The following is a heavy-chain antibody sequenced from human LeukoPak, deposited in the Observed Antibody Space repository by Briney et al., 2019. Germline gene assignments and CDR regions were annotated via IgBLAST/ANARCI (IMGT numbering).Heavy chain of an antibody. J-gene: IGHJ4*02. Sequence: GGSLRLSCAASGFTFSSYAMTWVRQAPGKGLEWVSAVSGSGGTTDYADSVKGRFTISRDNSKNTLYLQMNSLRAEDTAVYYCARAVRFGEPVECWGQGTLVTVSS. V-gene: IGHV3-23*01. CDR3: ARAVRFGEPVEC. CDR2: VSGSGGTT. D-gene: IGHD3-10*01. CDR1: GFTFSSYA.